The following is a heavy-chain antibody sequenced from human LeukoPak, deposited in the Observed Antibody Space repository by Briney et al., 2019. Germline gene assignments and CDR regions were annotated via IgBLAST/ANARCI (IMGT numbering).Heavy chain of an antibody. CDR1: GGSFSGYY. J-gene: IGHJ3*02. Sequence: SETLSLTCAVYGGSFSGYYWSWIRQPPGKGLEWIGEINHSGSTNYNPSLKSRVTISVDTSKNQFSLKLSSVTAADTAVYYCARVPTYYDILTGYQVDAFDIWGQGTMVTVSS. CDR2: INHSGST. V-gene: IGHV4-34*01. CDR3: ARVPTYYDILTGYQVDAFDI. D-gene: IGHD3-9*01.